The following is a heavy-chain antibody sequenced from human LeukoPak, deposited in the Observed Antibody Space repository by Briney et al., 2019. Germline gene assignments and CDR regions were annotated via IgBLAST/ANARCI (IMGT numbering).Heavy chain of an antibody. CDR1: GFTFSSYE. J-gene: IGHJ3*02. D-gene: IGHD1-26*01. V-gene: IGHV3-48*03. CDR2: ISSSGSTI. Sequence: PGGSLRLSCAASGFTFSSYEMNWVRQAPGKGLEWVSYISSSGSTIYYADSVKGRFTISRDNAKNSLYLQMNSLRAEDTAVYYCARDDPHGSDDAFDIWGQGTMVTVSS. CDR3: ARDDPHGSDDAFDI.